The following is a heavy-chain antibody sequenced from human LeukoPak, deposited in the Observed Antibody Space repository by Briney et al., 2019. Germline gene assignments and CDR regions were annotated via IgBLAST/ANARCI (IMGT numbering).Heavy chain of an antibody. CDR2: FYTSGST. J-gene: IGHJ6*03. CDR3: ARLDYSNYYYMDV. CDR1: GDSIASGSYY. D-gene: IGHD4-11*01. V-gene: IGHV4-61*02. Sequence: SETLSLTCTVSGDSIASGSYYLSWIRQPAGKGLEWIGRFYTSGSTNYNPSLKSRVTISVDMSKNQFSLKLSSVTAADTAVYYCARLDYSNYYYMDVWGKGTTVTVS.